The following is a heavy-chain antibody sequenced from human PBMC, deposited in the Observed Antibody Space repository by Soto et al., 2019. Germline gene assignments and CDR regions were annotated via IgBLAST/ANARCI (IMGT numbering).Heavy chain of an antibody. CDR1: GGSISSDY. V-gene: IGHV4-59*08. CDR3: ARHGGFGEFEQYYFDY. D-gene: IGHD3-10*01. CDR2: IYYSGST. J-gene: IGHJ4*02. Sequence: SETLSLTCTVSGGSISSDYWSWIRQPPGKGLEWIGYIYYSGSTNYNPSLKSRVTISVDTSKNQFSLKLSSVTAADTAVYYCARHGGFGEFEQYYFDYWGQGTLVTVSS.